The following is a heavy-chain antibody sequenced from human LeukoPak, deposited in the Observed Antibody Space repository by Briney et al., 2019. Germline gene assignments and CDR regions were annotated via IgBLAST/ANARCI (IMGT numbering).Heavy chain of an antibody. CDR3: ATTFDYGDFY. CDR1: GYTFTGYY. D-gene: IGHD4/OR15-4a*01. V-gene: IGHV1-2*06. Sequence: GSSVKVSCKASGYTFTGYYIHWVRQAPGQGLEWMGRINPNSGGTNFAQRFQGRVTITRDTSITTSYMELTSLRSDDTAVYYCATTFDYGDFYWGQGTLVTVSS. J-gene: IGHJ4*02. CDR2: INPNSGGT.